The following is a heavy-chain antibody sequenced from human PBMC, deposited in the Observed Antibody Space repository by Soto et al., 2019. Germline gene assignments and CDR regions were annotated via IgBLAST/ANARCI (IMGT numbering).Heavy chain of an antibody. V-gene: IGHV3-11*06. CDR2: ISSSSSYT. D-gene: IGHD3-3*01. CDR1: GFTFSDYY. J-gene: IGHJ4*02. CDR3: ARAGVRSGYYTDY. Sequence: GGSLRLSCAASGFTFSDYYMSWIRQAPGKGLEWVSYISSSSSYTNYAGSVKGRFTISRDNAKNSLYLQMNSLRAEDTAVYYCARAGVRSGYYTDYWGQGTLVTVSS.